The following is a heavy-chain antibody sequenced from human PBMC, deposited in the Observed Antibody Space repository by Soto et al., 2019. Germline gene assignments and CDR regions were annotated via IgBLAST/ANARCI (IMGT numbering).Heavy chain of an antibody. V-gene: IGHV4-59*01. CDR2: IYYSGST. D-gene: IGHD5-18*01. CDR1: GGSISSYY. J-gene: IGHJ4*02. CDR3: ARTVDTAMVTFDY. Sequence: PSETLSLTCTVSGGSISSYYWSWIRQPPGKGLEWIGYIYYSGSTNYNPSLKSRVTISVDTSKNQFSLKLSSVTAADTAVYYCARTVDTAMVTFDYWGQGTLVTVSS.